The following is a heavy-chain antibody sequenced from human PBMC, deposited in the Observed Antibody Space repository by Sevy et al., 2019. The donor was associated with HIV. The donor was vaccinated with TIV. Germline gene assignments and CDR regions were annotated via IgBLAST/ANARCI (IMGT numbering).Heavy chain of an antibody. CDR2: ISYDGNIE. V-gene: IGHV3-30-3*01. CDR1: GFTFSTHA. J-gene: IGHJ4*02. CDR3: ARDLGYESTGYLPLFDN. Sequence: GGSLRLSCAASGFTFSTHAMHWVRQAPGKGLEWVAIISYDGNIEYYPDSVKGRFTISRDDSKNTLYLQMNSLRSEDMALYYCARDLGYESTGYLPLFDNWGQRTLVTVSS. D-gene: IGHD3-22*01.